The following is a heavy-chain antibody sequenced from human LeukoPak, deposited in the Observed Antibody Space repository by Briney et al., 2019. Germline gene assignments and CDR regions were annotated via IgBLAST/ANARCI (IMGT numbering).Heavy chain of an antibody. J-gene: IGHJ4*02. CDR3: ARTPQDYSPVGGYYFDY. CDR1: GYTFTSYD. Sequence: GASVKVSCKASGYTFTSYDINWVRQATGQGLEWMGWMNPNSGNTGYAQKFQGRVTMTRNTSISTAYMELSSLRSEDTAVYYCARTPQDYSPVGGYYFDYWGQGTLVTVSS. CDR2: MNPNSGNT. V-gene: IGHV1-8*01. D-gene: IGHD4-11*01.